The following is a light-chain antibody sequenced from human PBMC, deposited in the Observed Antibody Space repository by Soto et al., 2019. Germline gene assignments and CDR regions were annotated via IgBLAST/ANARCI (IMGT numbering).Light chain of an antibody. CDR2: SAS. V-gene: IGKV3-20*01. Sequence: EIVLTQSPGTLSLSPGERATLSCRASQSVNGNYLTWYQQKPGQAPRLLIYSASRRATGIPDRFSGSGSGTYFTLTISRLEPEDFAVYYCQQYGSSFRYTFGQGTKLEIK. CDR3: QQYGSSFRYT. CDR1: QSVNGNY. J-gene: IGKJ2*01.